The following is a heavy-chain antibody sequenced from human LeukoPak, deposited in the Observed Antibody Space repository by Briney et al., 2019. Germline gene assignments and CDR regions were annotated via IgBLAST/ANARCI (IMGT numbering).Heavy chain of an antibody. V-gene: IGHV4-34*01. CDR3: ARVVSGRGPYFGYAFDI. CDR1: GGSFSGYY. J-gene: IGHJ3*02. Sequence: SETLSLTCAVYGGSFSGYYWSWIRQPPGKGLEWIGEINHSGSTNYNPSLKSRVTISVDTSKNQFSLKLSSVTAADTAVYYCARVVSGRGPYFGYAFDIWGQGTMVTVSS. D-gene: IGHD1-14*01. CDR2: INHSGST.